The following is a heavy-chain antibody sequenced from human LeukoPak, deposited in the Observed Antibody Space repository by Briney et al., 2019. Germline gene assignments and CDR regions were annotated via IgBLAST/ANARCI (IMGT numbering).Heavy chain of an antibody. CDR1: GGSISSGGYY. J-gene: IGHJ5*02. V-gene: IGHV4-31*03. D-gene: IGHD4-17*01. Sequence: SETLSLTCTVSGGSISSGGYYWSWIRQHPGKGLEWIGYIYYSGSTYYNPSLKSRVTISVDTSKNQFSLKLSSVTPADTALYYCARDLVKAGDYVRCFDPWGQETRVTASS. CDR3: ARDLVKAGDYVRCFDP. CDR2: IYYSGST.